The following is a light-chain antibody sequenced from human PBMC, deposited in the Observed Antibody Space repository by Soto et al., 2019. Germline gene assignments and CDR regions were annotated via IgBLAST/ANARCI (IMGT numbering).Light chain of an antibody. CDR3: CSYAGSYTYVV. Sequence: QSALTQPRSVSGSPGQSVTISCTGTSSDVGAYNYVSWYQQHPGKAPKLMIYNVNKRPSGAPDRFSGSKSGNTASLTISGLQVEDEADYYCCSYAGSYTYVVFGGGTKVTVL. V-gene: IGLV2-11*01. J-gene: IGLJ2*01. CDR1: SSDVGAYNY. CDR2: NVN.